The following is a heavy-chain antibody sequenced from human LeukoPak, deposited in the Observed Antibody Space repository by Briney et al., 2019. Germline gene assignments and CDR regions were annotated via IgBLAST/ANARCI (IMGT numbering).Heavy chain of an antibody. CDR1: GYTFTSYD. D-gene: IGHD6-6*01. CDR2: MNPNSGNT. Sequence: ASVKVSCKASGYTFTSYDINWVRQATGQGLEWMGWMNPNSGNTGYAQKFQGRVNMTRNTSISTAYMELSSLRSEDTAVYYCARVIAARPLYYYYYMDVWGKGTTVTVSS. CDR3: ARVIAARPLYYYYYMDV. V-gene: IGHV1-8*01. J-gene: IGHJ6*03.